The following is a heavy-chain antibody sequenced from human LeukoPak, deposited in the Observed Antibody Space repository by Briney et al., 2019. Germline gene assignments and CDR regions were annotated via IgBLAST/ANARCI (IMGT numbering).Heavy chain of an antibody. J-gene: IGHJ4*02. V-gene: IGHV3-15*01. Sequence: GGSLRLSCAASGFTFSNAWMSWVRQAPGKGLEWVGRIKSKTDGGTTDYAAPVKGRFTISRDDSKSTLYLQMNSLKTEDTAVYYCTTGATPHLSDYWGQGTLVTVSS. CDR1: GFTFSNAW. CDR2: IKSKTDGGTT. D-gene: IGHD1-26*01. CDR3: TTGATPHLSDY.